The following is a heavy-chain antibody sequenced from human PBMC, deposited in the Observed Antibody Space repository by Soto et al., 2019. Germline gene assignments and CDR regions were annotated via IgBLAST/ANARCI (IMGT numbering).Heavy chain of an antibody. Sequence: EVHLVESGGGLVQPGGSLRLSCEASGFTFSTFWMHWVRQAPGKGLVWVSRINSDGSSTYYANFVKGRVTISRDNAKNTLYLKLNSLRPEDTAVYYCARDFEYWGQGTLVTVSS. CDR2: INSDGSST. CDR1: GFTFSTFW. CDR3: ARDFEY. J-gene: IGHJ4*02. V-gene: IGHV3-74*01.